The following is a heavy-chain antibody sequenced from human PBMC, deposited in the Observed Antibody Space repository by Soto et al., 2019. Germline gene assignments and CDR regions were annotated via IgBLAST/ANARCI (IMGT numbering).Heavy chain of an antibody. Sequence: QVQLQESGPGLVKPSETLSLTCTVSGRSVSSESHHWSWIRQPPGEGLEWIGYIYYTGSTNHNPSLKGRVTMSVDTSRDQVSLRLRSVTRADTAVYYCARDQYDFRSGSYYYAMEVWGQGTKVTVSS. V-gene: IGHV4-61*01. CDR1: GRSVSSESHH. D-gene: IGHD3-3*01. J-gene: IGHJ6*02. CDR3: ARDQYDFRSGSYYYAMEV. CDR2: IYYTGST.